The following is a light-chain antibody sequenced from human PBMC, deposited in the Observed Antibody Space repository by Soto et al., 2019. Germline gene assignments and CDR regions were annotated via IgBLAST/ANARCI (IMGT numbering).Light chain of an antibody. Sequence: SVLTQPPSASGTPGQRVSITCSGSDSNIGSNSVHWYQQVPGMAPKLLVYKSTQRPSGVPDRFSGSKSATSASLAISGLRAEDEAEYYCATWDDGLSGVLFGGGTKLTVL. CDR1: DSNIGSNS. CDR3: ATWDDGLSGVL. CDR2: KST. J-gene: IGLJ2*01. V-gene: IGLV1-47*01.